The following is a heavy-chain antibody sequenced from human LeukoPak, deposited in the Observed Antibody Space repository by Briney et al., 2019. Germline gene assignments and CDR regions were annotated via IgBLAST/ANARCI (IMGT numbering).Heavy chain of an antibody. CDR2: IYHRGST. CDR1: VGSLSVYY. J-gene: IGHJ3*02. V-gene: IGHV4-34*01. CDR3: ARGTERSSRLAFDI. D-gene: IGHD6-6*01. Sequence: SETLSLTPAVYVGSLSVYYWSWSREPPGKGREWMGEIYHRGSTNYTPSLKSRVAIPLDKSKHQFPLNLKSATAEHTAVYYCARGTERSSRLAFDIWGQGTMVTVSS.